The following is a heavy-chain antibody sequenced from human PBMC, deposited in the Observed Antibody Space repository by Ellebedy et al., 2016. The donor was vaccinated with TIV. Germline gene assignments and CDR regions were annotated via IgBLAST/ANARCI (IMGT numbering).Heavy chain of an antibody. V-gene: IGHV3-7*01. CDR3: ARRASYGDYAVQVNPWFDP. CDR2: IRQEGDEI. J-gene: IGHJ5*02. D-gene: IGHD4-17*01. Sequence: ESLKISCAASGFNFRSYWMTWVRQAPGKRLEWVAKIRQEGDEIYYVESVKGRFTISRDNAKNSLFLQMNSLRVEDTAVYYCARRASYGDYAVQVNPWFDPWGQGTLVTVSS. CDR1: GFNFRSYW.